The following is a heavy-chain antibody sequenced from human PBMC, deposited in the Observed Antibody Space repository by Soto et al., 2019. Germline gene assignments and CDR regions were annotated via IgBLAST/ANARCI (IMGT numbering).Heavy chain of an antibody. CDR1: GFTFSDYY. J-gene: IGHJ6*02. D-gene: IGHD3-22*01. CDR3: ARHNYDSSGYYHYYYGMDV. CDR2: ISSSSSYT. V-gene: IGHV3-11*03. Sequence: PGGSLRLSCAASGFTFSDYYMSWIRQAPGKGLEWVSYISSSSSYTNYADSVKGRFTISRDNAKNSLYLQMNSLRAEDTAVYYCARHNYDSSGYYHYYYGMDVWGQGTTVTVS.